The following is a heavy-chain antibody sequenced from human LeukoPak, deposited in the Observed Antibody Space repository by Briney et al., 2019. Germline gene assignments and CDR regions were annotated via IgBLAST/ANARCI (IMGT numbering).Heavy chain of an antibody. CDR1: GGSISSYY. CDR2: IYYSGST. J-gene: IGHJ6*02. Sequence: SETLSLTCTVSGGSISSYYWSWIRQPPGKGLEWIGYIYYSGSTNYNPSLKSRVTISVDTSKNQFSLKLSSVTAADTAVYYCARLLQRRYYYSYGMDVWGQGTTVTVSS. CDR3: ARLLQRRYYYSYGMDV. V-gene: IGHV4-59*08.